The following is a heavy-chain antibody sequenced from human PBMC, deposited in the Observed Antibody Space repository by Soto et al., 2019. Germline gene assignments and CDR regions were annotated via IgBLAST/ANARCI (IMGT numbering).Heavy chain of an antibody. D-gene: IGHD3-9*01. Sequence: ASVKVSCKASGYTFTSYYMHWVRQAPGQGLEWMGIINPSGGSTSYAQKFQGRVTMTRDTSTSTVYMELSSLRSEDTAVYYCARDTYYDILTGYYTHYYYSGMDVWGQGTTVPVS. CDR2: INPSGGST. J-gene: IGHJ6*02. V-gene: IGHV1-46*01. CDR3: ARDTYYDILTGYYTHYYYSGMDV. CDR1: GYTFTSYY.